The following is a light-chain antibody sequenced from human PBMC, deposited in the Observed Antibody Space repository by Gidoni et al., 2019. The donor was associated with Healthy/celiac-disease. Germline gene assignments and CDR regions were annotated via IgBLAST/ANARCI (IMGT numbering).Light chain of an antibody. Sequence: DIVMTQSPLALPVTPGEPASISCRSSQSLLHSNGYNYLDWYLQKPEQSPQLLIYLGSNRASGVPDRYSGSGSGTEFTLKISRVEAKEVGVITGAFGQGTKLEIK. J-gene: IGKJ2*01. V-gene: IGKV2-28*01. CDR3: A. CDR2: LGS. CDR1: QSLLHSNGYNY.